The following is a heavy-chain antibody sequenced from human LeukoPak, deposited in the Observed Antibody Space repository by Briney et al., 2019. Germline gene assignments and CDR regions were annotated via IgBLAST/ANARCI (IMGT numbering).Heavy chain of an antibody. CDR1: GFDFGAYE. Sequence: PGGSLRLSCAASGFDFGAYEMNWVRQAPGKGLEWVSSISSSSSYIYYADSVKGRFTISRDNAKNSLSLQMKSLRAEDTAVYYCVRGEYSYGPLDYYYYMDVWGKGTTVTVSS. V-gene: IGHV3-21*01. CDR3: VRGEYSYGPLDYYYYMDV. J-gene: IGHJ6*03. D-gene: IGHD5-18*01. CDR2: ISSSSSYI.